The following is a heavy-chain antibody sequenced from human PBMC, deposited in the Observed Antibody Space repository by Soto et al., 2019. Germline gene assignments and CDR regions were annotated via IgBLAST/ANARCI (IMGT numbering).Heavy chain of an antibody. CDR2: IYLGDSDT. J-gene: IGHJ6*02. Sequence: EVQLVQSGAEVKKPGESLKISCKGSGYSFTSYWIGWVRQMPGKGLEWMGIIYLGDSDTRYSPSFQGQVPISADKSISTAYRQWSSLKAADTAMYYCARHKGKVCSGGSCYADYYYYGMDVWGQGTTVTVSS. D-gene: IGHD2-15*01. V-gene: IGHV5-51*01. CDR3: ARHKGKVCSGGSCYADYYYYGMDV. CDR1: GYSFTSYW.